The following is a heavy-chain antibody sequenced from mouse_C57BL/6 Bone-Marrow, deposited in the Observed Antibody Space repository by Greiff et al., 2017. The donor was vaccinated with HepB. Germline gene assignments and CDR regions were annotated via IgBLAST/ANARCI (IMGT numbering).Heavy chain of an antibody. D-gene: IGHD1-1*01. CDR3: ARLRRSDFDY. Sequence: VKLQESGAELVRPGTSVKVSCKASGYAFTNYLIEWVKQRPGQGLEWIGVINPGSGGTNYNEKFKGKATLTADKSSSTAYMQLSSLTSEDSAVYFCARLRRSDFDYWGQGTTLTVSS. V-gene: IGHV1-54*01. CDR2: INPGSGGT. CDR1: GYAFTNYL. J-gene: IGHJ2*01.